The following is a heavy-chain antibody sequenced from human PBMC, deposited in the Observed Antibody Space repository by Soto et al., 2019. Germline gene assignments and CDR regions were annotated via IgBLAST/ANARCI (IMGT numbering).Heavy chain of an antibody. CDR1: GATLSDFH. CDR3: ARGARAFGDFERDDYFDL. CDR2: ISHSATT. D-gene: IGHD1-1*01. J-gene: IGHJ4*01. Sequence: QVQLQQWGAGLLKPSETLSLTCAVSGATLSDFHWSWIRQPPGKGLEWIGKISHSATTDYNPSLPGRVTISLDTTTNEFSLKVSSVPAADTAVYYCARGARAFGDFERDDYFDLWGHGSLVTVSS. V-gene: IGHV4-34*02.